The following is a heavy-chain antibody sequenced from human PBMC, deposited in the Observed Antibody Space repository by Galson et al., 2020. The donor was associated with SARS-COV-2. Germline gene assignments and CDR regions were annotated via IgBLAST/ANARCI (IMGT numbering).Heavy chain of an antibody. CDR3: AHFLSDTASWYRNYFDH. Sequence: SGPTLVKPTQTLTLTCSFSGFSLSTSAVGVGWIRQPPGQALEWLALIYWNDDKRYRPSLKNRLTITKDTSKNQVVLTMTNTDPVDTGTYFCAHFLSDTASWYRNYFDHWGQGTLVTVSS. D-gene: IGHD6-13*01. J-gene: IGHJ4*02. CDR2: IYWNDDK. V-gene: IGHV2-5*01. CDR1: GFSLSTSAVG.